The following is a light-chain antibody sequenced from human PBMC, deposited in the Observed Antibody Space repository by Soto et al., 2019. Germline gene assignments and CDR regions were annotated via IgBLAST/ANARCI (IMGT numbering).Light chain of an antibody. Sequence: EIVLTQSPATLSLSPGERATLSCRASQSVSSYLAWYQQKPGQAPRLLIYDASSRATGIPARFSGSGSGTDFPLTSSSLEPEDFSVYYCQQRSNWLTFGGGTKVEIK. CDR1: QSVSSY. V-gene: IGKV3-11*01. CDR2: DAS. CDR3: QQRSNWLT. J-gene: IGKJ4*01.